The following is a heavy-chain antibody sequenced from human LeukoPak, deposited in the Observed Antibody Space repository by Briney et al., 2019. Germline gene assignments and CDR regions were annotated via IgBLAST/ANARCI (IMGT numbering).Heavy chain of an antibody. J-gene: IGHJ3*02. CDR2: ISYDGSNK. CDR3: AKGETTVTTSDAFDI. Sequence: GGSLRLSCAASGFTFSSYGMHWVRQAPGKGLEWVAVISYDGSNKYYADSVKGRFTISRDNSKNTLYLQMNSLRAEDTAVYYCAKGETTVTTSDAFDIWGQGTMVTVSS. CDR1: GFTFSSYG. V-gene: IGHV3-30*18. D-gene: IGHD4-17*01.